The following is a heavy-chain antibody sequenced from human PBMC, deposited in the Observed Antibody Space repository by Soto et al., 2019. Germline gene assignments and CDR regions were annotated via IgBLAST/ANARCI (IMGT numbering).Heavy chain of an antibody. CDR1: GFTFSSYA. Sequence: LRLSCAASGFTFSSYAMSWVRQAPGKGLEWVSAISGSGGSTYYADSVKGRFTISRDNSKNTLYLQMNSLRAEDTAVYYCAKALRITIFGVVTATGMDVWGQGTTVTVSS. CDR3: AKALRITIFGVVTATGMDV. J-gene: IGHJ6*02. V-gene: IGHV3-23*01. CDR2: ISGSGGST. D-gene: IGHD3-3*01.